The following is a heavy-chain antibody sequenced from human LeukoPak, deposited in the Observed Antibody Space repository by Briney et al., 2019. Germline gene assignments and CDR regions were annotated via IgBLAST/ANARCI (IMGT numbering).Heavy chain of an antibody. J-gene: IGHJ4*02. Sequence: GGSLRLSCAASGFTFSSYGMHWVRQAPGKGLEWVAVIWYDGSNKYYADSVKGRFTISRDNSKNTLYLQMNSLRAEDTAVYYCAEDLSARLWFGETQFDYWGQGTLVTVSS. V-gene: IGHV3-33*06. CDR2: IWYDGSNK. CDR3: AEDLSARLWFGETQFDY. D-gene: IGHD3-10*01. CDR1: GFTFSSYG.